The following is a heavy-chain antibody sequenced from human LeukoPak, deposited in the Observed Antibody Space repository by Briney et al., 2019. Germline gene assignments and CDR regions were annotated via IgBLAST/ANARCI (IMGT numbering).Heavy chain of an antibody. V-gene: IGHV4-4*02. CDR3: ARVPVLRRGGYYYGMDV. Sequence: SGTLSLTCAVSGGSISSSNWWSWVRQPPGKGLEWIGEIYHSGSTNYNPSLKSRVTISVDKSKNQFSLKLSSVTAADTAVYYCARVPVLRRGGYYYGMDVWGQGTTVTVSS. CDR2: IYHSGST. CDR1: GGSISSSNW. D-gene: IGHD3-16*01. J-gene: IGHJ6*02.